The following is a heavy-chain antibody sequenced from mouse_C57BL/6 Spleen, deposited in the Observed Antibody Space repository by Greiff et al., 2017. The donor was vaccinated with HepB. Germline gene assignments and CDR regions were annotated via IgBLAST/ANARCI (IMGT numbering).Heavy chain of an antibody. J-gene: IGHJ1*03. CDR3: ARGGGQLRLQSYWYFDV. Sequence: EVQGVESGGGLVKPGGSLKLSCAASGFTFSSYAMSWVRQTPEKRLEWVATISDGGSYTYYPDNVKGRFTISRDNAKNNRYLQMSHLKSEDTAVYYCARGGGQLRLQSYWYFDVWGTGTTVTVSS. CDR2: ISDGGSYT. V-gene: IGHV5-4*01. CDR1: GFTFSSYA. D-gene: IGHD3-2*02.